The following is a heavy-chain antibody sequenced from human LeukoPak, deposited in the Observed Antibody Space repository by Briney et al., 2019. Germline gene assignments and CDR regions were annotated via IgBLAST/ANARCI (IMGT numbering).Heavy chain of an antibody. D-gene: IGHD3-16*01. CDR1: GYTFTGYY. CDR3: ARDLGGIPFDY. J-gene: IGHJ4*02. Sequence: ASVKVSCKASGYTFTGYYMHWVRQAPGQGLESMGRINPNSGGTNYAQKFQGRVTMTRNTSISTAYMELSRLRSDDTAVYYCARDLGGIPFDYWGQGTLVTVSS. CDR2: INPNSGGT. V-gene: IGHV1-2*06.